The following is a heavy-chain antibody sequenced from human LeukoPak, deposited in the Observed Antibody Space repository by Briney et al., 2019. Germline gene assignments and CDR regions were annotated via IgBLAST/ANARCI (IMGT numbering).Heavy chain of an antibody. D-gene: IGHD5-18*01. CDR3: ARRDPAMVNFDY. Sequence: SQTLSLTCTVSGGSISSGDYYWSWIRQPPGKGLEWIGYIYYSGSTYYNPSLKSRVTISVDTSKNQFSLKLSSVTAADTAVYYCARRDPAMVNFDYWGQGTLVTVSS. CDR1: GGSISSGDYY. CDR2: IYYSGST. V-gene: IGHV4-30-4*08. J-gene: IGHJ4*02.